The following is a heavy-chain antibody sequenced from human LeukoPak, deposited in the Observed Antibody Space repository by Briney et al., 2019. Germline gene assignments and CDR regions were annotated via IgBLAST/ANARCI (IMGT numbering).Heavy chain of an antibody. Sequence: PSETLSLTCAVYGASFSGYYWSWIRQPPGKGLEWIGEINHSGSTNYNPSLKSRVTISVDTSKNQFSLKLSSVTAADTAVYYCARAPLIVPTGWFDPWGQGTLVTVSS. D-gene: IGHD2-15*01. J-gene: IGHJ5*02. V-gene: IGHV4-34*01. CDR3: ARAPLIVPTGWFDP. CDR2: INHSGST. CDR1: GASFSGYY.